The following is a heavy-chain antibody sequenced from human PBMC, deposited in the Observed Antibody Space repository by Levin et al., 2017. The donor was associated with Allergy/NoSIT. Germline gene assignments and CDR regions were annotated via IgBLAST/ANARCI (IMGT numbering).Heavy chain of an antibody. V-gene: IGHV3-30-3*01. CDR1: GFTFSSYA. CDR2: ISYDGSNK. CDR3: ASLPAMGGDIVVVVAATRDPGFDY. Sequence: GESLKISCAASGFTFSSYAMHWVRQAPGKGLEWVAVISYDGSNKYYADSVKGRFTISRDNSKNTLYLQMNSLRAEDTAVYYCASLPAMGGDIVVVVAATRDPGFDYWGQGTLVTVSS. J-gene: IGHJ4*02. D-gene: IGHD2-15*01.